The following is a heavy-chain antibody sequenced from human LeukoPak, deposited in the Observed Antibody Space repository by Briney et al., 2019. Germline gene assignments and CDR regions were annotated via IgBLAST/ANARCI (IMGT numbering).Heavy chain of an antibody. CDR3: ASSSWSRSNWFDP. Sequence: PGGSLRLSCAASGFTVSSNSMTWVRQAPGKGLEWVSVIYSGGTTYYADSEKGRFTISRDNSKNTLYLQMNSLRLEDTAVYYCASSSWSRSNWFDPWGQGTLVTVSS. CDR1: GFTVSSNS. J-gene: IGHJ5*02. CDR2: IYSGGTT. V-gene: IGHV3-66*02. D-gene: IGHD6-13*01.